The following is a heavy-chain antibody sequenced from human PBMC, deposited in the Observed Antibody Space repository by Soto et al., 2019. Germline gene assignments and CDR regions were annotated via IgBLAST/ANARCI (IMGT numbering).Heavy chain of an antibody. V-gene: IGHV3-23*01. J-gene: IGHJ4*02. CDR3: AKERPQIDGGGSYFYY. CDR1: GFTFSSYA. CDR2: ISGSGGST. D-gene: IGHD3-16*01. Sequence: GGSLRLSCAASGFTFSSYAMSWVRQAPGKGLEWVSAISGSGGSTYYADSVKGRFTISRDNSKNKLYLQMNSLGAEDTSVYYCAKERPQIDGGGSYFYYLGQGTLVTVSS.